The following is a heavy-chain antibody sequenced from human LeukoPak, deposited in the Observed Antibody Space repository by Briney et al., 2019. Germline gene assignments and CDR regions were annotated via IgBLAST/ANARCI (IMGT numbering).Heavy chain of an antibody. J-gene: IGHJ4*02. CDR2: TYYRSKWFH. CDR1: GDSVSSSSAT. D-gene: IGHD6-25*01. CDR3: ARAASTNFDR. V-gene: IGHV6-1*01. Sequence: SQTLSLACAISGDSVSSSSATWNWIRQSPSRGLEWLGRTYYRSKWFHDYEVSVRSRIAINPDTSKNQFSLLLQSVTPEDTAVYYCARAASTNFDRWGQGTLITVSS.